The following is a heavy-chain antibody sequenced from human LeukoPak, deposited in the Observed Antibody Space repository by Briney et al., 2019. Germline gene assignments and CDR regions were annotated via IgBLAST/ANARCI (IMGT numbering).Heavy chain of an antibody. CDR1: GFTFSSYG. D-gene: IGHD6-13*01. V-gene: IGHV3-30*02. J-gene: IGHJ6*03. Sequence: PGGSLRLSCAASGFTFSSYGMHWVRQAPGKGLEWVAFIRYDGSNKYYADSVTGRFTISRDNSKNTLYLQMNSLRAEDTAVYYCAKTGYSSSWYWDYYYYMDVWGKGTTVTVSS. CDR2: IRYDGSNK. CDR3: AKTGYSSSWYWDYYYYMDV.